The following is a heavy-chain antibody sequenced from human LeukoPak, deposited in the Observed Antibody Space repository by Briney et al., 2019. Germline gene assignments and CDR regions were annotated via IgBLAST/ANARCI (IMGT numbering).Heavy chain of an antibody. Sequence: GGSLRPSCAASGFSVRSHYMSWVRQTPGAGLEWVSAFYSDGVTYYADSVKGRFTISRDNFKNTVYLQMNSLRADDTAVYYCARATTVMTIFESWGQGTLVTVSS. J-gene: IGHJ4*02. V-gene: IGHV3-53*01. CDR3: ARATTVMTIFES. CDR2: FYSDGVT. D-gene: IGHD4-17*01. CDR1: GFSVRSHY.